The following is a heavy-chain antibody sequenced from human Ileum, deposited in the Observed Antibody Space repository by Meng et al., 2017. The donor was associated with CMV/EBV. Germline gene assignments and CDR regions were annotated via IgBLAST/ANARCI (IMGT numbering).Heavy chain of an antibody. D-gene: IGHD5-18*01. V-gene: IGHV3-74*03. CDR2: LNNDGSYM. CDR1: GFTLSSYW. Sequence: GESLKISCAASGFTLSSYWVHWVRQATGKGLVWVARLNNDGSYMTYADSVRGRFAISRDNAKNMVYLQMNSLTADDTAVYYCARPRDGYSPFDLWGQGTLVTVSS. J-gene: IGHJ4*02. CDR3: ARPRDGYSPFDL.